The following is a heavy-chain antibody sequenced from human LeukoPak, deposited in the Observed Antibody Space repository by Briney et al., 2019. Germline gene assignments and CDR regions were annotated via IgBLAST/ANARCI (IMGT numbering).Heavy chain of an antibody. Sequence: ASETLSLTCSVSGDSVDSGSYYWSWIRQPPGKGLECIGYIYYTGSTNYNPSVKSRVTISVDTSKNRFSLRLSSVTAADTAVYLCARYVVYGSGKYYFDYWGQGSLVSVSS. CDR2: IYYTGST. CDR1: GDSVDSGSYY. D-gene: IGHD3-10*01. CDR3: ARYVVYGSGKYYFDY. V-gene: IGHV4-61*01. J-gene: IGHJ4*02.